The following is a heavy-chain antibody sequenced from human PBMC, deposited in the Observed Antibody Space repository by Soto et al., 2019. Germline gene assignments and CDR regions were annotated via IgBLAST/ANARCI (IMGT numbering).Heavy chain of an antibody. Sequence: QVQLQESGPGLVKPSGTLSLSCAVSGDSISRRNWWSWVRQSPGQGLKWIGEIHHSGSNNYNLSHESRVTISMDKAQSHFSLRLTAVTAADTAVYYCARSTAVADAIVYGRDVWGQGTAVTVSS. J-gene: IGHJ6*02. CDR1: GDSISRRNW. V-gene: IGHV4-4*02. CDR2: IHHSGSN. D-gene: IGHD1-26*01. CDR3: ARSTAVADAIVYGRDV.